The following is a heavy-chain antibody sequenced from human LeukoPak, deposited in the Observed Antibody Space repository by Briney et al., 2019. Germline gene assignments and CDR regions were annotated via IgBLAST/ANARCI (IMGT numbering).Heavy chain of an antibody. Sequence: SETLSLTCAVSGYSISSGYYWGWIRQPPGKGLEWIGSIYHSGSTYYNPSLKSRVTISVDTSKNQFSLKLSSVTAADTAAYYCARAVVPDYWGQGTLVTVSS. V-gene: IGHV4-38-2*01. CDR3: ARAVVPDY. CDR1: GYSISSGYY. CDR2: IYHSGST. J-gene: IGHJ4*02. D-gene: IGHD6-19*01.